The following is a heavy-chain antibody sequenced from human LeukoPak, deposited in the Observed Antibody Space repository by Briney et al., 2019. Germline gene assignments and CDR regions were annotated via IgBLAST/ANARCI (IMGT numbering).Heavy chain of an antibody. Sequence: GGSLRLSCAASGFTFSDYYMNWIRQAPGKGLEWVSYISMSGSTIQYADSVKGRFTISRDNTKSSLFLQMNSLRAEDTAVYYCARDGSFGSSRYFLDNWGQGTLVTVSS. CDR2: ISMSGSTI. J-gene: IGHJ4*02. CDR3: ARDGSFGSSRYFLDN. V-gene: IGHV3-11*01. D-gene: IGHD3-22*01. CDR1: GFTFSDYY.